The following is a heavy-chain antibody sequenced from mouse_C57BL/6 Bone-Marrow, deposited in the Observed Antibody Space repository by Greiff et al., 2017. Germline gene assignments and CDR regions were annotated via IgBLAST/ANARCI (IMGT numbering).Heavy chain of an antibody. D-gene: IGHD1-1*01. CDR2: IDPSDSYT. CDR1: GYTFTSYW. V-gene: IGHV1-69*01. Sequence: VQLQQPGAELVMPGASVKLSCKASGYTFTSYWMHWVKQRPGQGLEWIGEIDPSDSYTNYNQKFKGKSTLTVDKSSSTAYMQLSSLTSEDSAVYYCARSYGSRPFDYWGQGTTLTVSS. CDR3: ARSYGSRPFDY. J-gene: IGHJ2*01.